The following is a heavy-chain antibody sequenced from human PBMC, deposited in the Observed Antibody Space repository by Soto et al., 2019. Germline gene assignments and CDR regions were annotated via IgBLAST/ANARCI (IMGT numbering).Heavy chain of an antibody. J-gene: IGHJ6*03. V-gene: IGHV1-18*01. CDR1: GYTFTSYG. Sequence: GASVKVSCKASGYTFTSYGISWVRQAPGQGLEWMGWISAYNGNTNYAQKLQGRVTMTTDTSTSTAYMELRSLRSDDTAVYYCARGFQVKDQQRKDYYYYYMDVWGKGTTVTVSS. CDR3: ARGFQVKDQQRKDYYYYYMDV. CDR2: ISAYNGNT. D-gene: IGHD2-2*01.